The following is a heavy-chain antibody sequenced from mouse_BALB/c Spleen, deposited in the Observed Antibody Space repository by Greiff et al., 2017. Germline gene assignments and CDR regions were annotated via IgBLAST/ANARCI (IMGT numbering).Heavy chain of an antibody. CDR2: ISYSGST. D-gene: IGHD1-2*01. CDR1: GYSITSDYA. V-gene: IGHV3-2*02. CDR3: ARSRPYYFDY. Sequence: DVQLQESGPGLVKPSQSLSLTCTVTGYSITSDYAWNWIRQFPGNILEWMGYISYSGSTSYNPSLKSRISITRDTSKNQFFLQLNSVTTEDTATYYCARSRPYYFDYWGQGTTLTVSS. J-gene: IGHJ2*01.